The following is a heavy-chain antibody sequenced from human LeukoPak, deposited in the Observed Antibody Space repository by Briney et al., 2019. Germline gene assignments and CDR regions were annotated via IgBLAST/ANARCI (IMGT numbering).Heavy chain of an antibody. CDR3: AANSRKDIVVVPAAPDCLDP. V-gene: IGHV1-69*04. J-gene: IGHJ5*02. CDR2: IIPILGIA. CDR1: GGTFSSYA. Sequence: SVKVSCKASGGTFSSYAISWVQQAPGQGLEWMGRIIPILGIANYAQKFQGRVTITADKSTSTAYMELSSLRSEDTAVYYCAANSRKDIVVVPAAPDCLDPWGQGTLVTVSS. D-gene: IGHD2-2*01.